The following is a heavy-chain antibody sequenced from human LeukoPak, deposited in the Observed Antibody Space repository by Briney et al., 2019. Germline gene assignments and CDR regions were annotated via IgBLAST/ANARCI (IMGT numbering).Heavy chain of an antibody. Sequence: ASVKVSCKVSGYSLSELSTHWVRQAPGQGLEWMGGLDPGDDETIYAQKFQGRVTMTEDTSTDTAYLELSSLRSEDTAVYFCATEKDLLLDSWGQGTPVTVSS. CDR1: GYSLSELS. CDR3: ATEKDLLLDS. V-gene: IGHV1-24*01. D-gene: IGHD1-26*01. CDR2: LDPGDDET. J-gene: IGHJ5*01.